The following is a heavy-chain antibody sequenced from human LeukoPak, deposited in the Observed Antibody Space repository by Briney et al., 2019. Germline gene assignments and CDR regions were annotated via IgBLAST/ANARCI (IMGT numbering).Heavy chain of an antibody. Sequence: SETLSLTCNVSGGSISDYYWHWIRQPAGKGLEWIGFMYSSGSPYYNPSLRSRVTLSVDTSKNQFFLKLKSVTAADTAVYYCARDMVAMRPNKWFDPWGQEVLVTVSS. D-gene: IGHD5-12*01. CDR3: ARDMVAMRPNKWFDP. J-gene: IGHJ5*02. CDR2: MYSSGSP. V-gene: IGHV4-4*07. CDR1: GGSISDYY.